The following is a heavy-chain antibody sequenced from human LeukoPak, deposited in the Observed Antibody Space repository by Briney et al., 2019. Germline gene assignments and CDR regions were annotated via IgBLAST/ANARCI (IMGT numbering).Heavy chain of an antibody. Sequence: GESLMISCQASGYSFTSRWISWVRQVPGKGLEWMGFIDPSDSYTLYNPSFEGHVVMSIDRSISSAFLQWSSLKASDTAIYYCARRASGSGPSLENWGQGSLVTVSS. CDR1: GYSFTSRW. CDR2: IDPSDSYT. J-gene: IGHJ4*02. D-gene: IGHD3-10*01. V-gene: IGHV5-10-1*01. CDR3: ARRASGSGPSLEN.